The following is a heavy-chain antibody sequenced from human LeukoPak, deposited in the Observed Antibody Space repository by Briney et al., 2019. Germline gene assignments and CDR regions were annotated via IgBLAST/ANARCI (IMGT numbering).Heavy chain of an antibody. CDR1: GGSFSGYY. CDR3: ARGSPVDTAFDY. D-gene: IGHD5-18*01. V-gene: IGHV4-34*01. CDR2: INHSGST. J-gene: IGHJ4*02. Sequence: SETLSLTCAVYGGSFSGYYWSWIRQPPGKGLEWIGEINHSGSTNYNPSLKSQVTISVDTSRNQFSLKLSSVTAADTAVYYCARGSPVDTAFDYWGQGTLVTVSS.